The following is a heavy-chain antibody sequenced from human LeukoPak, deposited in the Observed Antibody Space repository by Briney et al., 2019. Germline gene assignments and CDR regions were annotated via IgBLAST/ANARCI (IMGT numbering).Heavy chain of an antibody. D-gene: IGHD2-15*01. CDR1: GFTFSNAW. Sequence: GGSLRLSCAASGFTFSNAWMNWVRQAPGKGLEWVSRISRDGSSISYADSVKGRFTISRDNPQNTLDLQVNSLRPEDTAVYYCAKQLGYCSDGSCYLPYWGQGTLVTVSS. V-gene: IGHV3-74*01. CDR2: ISRDGSSI. J-gene: IGHJ4*02. CDR3: AKQLGYCSDGSCYLPY.